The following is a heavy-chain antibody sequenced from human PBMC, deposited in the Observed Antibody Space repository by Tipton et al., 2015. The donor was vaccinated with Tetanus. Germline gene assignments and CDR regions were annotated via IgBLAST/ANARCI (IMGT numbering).Heavy chain of an antibody. CDR1: GGSISSGGYF. CDR2: TYNSGTT. CDR3: ASSKVWYFFDY. J-gene: IGHJ4*02. V-gene: IGHV4-31*03. D-gene: IGHD3-10*01. Sequence: TLSLTCTVSGGSISSGGYFWSWIRQHPGKGLEWIGHTYNSGTTSYNPSLKSRLTISADTSKNQFSLKLTSVTAADTAVYYCASSKVWYFFDYWGQGTLVTVSS.